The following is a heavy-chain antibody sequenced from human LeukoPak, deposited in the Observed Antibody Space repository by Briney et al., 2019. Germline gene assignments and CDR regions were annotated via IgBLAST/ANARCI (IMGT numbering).Heavy chain of an antibody. V-gene: IGHV4-4*07. J-gene: IGHJ4*02. CDR3: ARVPKGSGYLDH. CDR1: GGSINNYF. CDR2: ISASGST. Sequence: SETLSLTCTVSGGSINNYFWSWIRQPAGKGLEWIGRISASGSTNYNPSLKSRVTMSLDTSKNQFSLNLRSVTAADTAVYYCARVPKGSGYLDHWGQGTLVTVSS. D-gene: IGHD3-10*01.